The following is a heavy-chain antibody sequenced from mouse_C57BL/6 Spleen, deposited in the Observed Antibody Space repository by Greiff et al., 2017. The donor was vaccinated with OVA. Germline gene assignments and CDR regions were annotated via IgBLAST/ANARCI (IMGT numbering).Heavy chain of an antibody. CDR2: IDPSDSET. J-gene: IGHJ1*03. CDR1: GYTFTSYW. CDR3: ASYYGSSSHWYFDV. V-gene: IGHV1-52*01. D-gene: IGHD1-1*01. Sequence: QVQLQQPGAELVRPGSSVKLSCKASGYTFTSYWMHWVKQRPIQGLEWIGNIDPSDSETHYNQKFKDKATLTVDKSSSTAYMQLSSLTSEDSAVYYCASYYGSSSHWYFDVWGTGTTVTVSS.